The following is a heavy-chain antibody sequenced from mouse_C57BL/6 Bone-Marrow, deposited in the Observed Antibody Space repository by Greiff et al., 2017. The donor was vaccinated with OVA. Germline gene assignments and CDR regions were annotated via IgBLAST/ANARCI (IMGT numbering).Heavy chain of an antibody. CDR3: ARRSNYYFDY. D-gene: IGHD2-5*01. CDR1: GFTFSDYG. J-gene: IGHJ2*01. V-gene: IGHV5-17*01. CDR2: ISSGSSTI. Sequence: EVNVVESGGGLVKPGGSLKLSCAASGFTFSDYGMHWVRQAPEKGLEWVAYISSGSSTIYYADTLKGRFTSSRDNAKNTLFLQMTSLRSEDTAMYYCARRSNYYFDYWGQGTTLTVSS.